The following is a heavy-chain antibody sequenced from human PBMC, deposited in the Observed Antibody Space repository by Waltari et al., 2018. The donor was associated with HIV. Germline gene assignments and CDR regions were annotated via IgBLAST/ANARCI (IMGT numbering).Heavy chain of an antibody. CDR3: ARDLGYGANPLDY. CDR1: GFTFNTYS. Sequence: EVQLVESGGGLVKPGGSLRLSCAASGFTFNTYSMNWVRQAPGKGLEGVSSISSRSTYIYYADSVKGRFTISRDNAKNSLYLQMNSLRSEDTAVYYCARDLGYGANPLDYWGQGTLVSVSS. J-gene: IGHJ4*02. CDR2: ISSRSTYI. V-gene: IGHV3-21*04. D-gene: IGHD3-16*01.